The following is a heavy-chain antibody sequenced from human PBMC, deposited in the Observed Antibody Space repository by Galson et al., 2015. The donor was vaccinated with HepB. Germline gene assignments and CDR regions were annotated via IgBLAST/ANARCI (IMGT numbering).Heavy chain of an antibody. V-gene: IGHV3-66*01. CDR3: ASSSYGSGLGPYYGMDV. CDR1: GFTVTSNY. Sequence: SLRLSCAASGFTVTSNYMSWVRQAPGKGLEWVSVIYSGGSTYYADSVKGRFTISRDNSKNTLYPQMNSLRAEDTAVYYCASSSYGSGLGPYYGMDVWGQGTTVTVSS. J-gene: IGHJ6*02. CDR2: IYSGGST. D-gene: IGHD3-10*01.